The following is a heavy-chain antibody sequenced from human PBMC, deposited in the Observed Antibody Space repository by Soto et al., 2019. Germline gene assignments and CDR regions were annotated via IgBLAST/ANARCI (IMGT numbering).Heavy chain of an antibody. J-gene: IGHJ4*02. V-gene: IGHV3-23*01. D-gene: IGHD6-19*01. Sequence: GGSLRLSCAASGFTFSNYAMSWVRQAPGKGLEWVSGISGGGDTTYYADSVKGRFTISRDNSKTTLYLQLNSLRAEDTAIYYCAKGSSGWYLSLFDYWGQGTQVTVSS. CDR2: ISGGGDTT. CDR1: GFTFSNYA. CDR3: AKGSSGWYLSLFDY.